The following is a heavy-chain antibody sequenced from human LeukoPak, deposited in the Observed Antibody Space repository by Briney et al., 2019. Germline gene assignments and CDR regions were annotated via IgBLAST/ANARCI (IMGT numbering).Heavy chain of an antibody. V-gene: IGHV4-34*01. J-gene: IGHJ6*02. D-gene: IGHD2-8*01. CDR1: GVSFSGYY. Sequence: KASETLSLTCAVYGVSFSGYYWSWIRQPPGKGLEWIGEINHSGSTNYNPSLKSRVTISVDTSKNQFSLKLSSVTAADTAVYYCARAPGYCTNGVCYTGPYYYYGMDVWGQGTAVTVSS. CDR2: INHSGST. CDR3: ARAPGYCTNGVCYTGPYYYYGMDV.